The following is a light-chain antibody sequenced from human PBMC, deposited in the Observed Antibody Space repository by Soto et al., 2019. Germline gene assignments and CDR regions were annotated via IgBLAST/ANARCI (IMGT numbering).Light chain of an antibody. J-gene: IGLJ2*01. CDR2: YVN. CDR3: TSWTTSTTMI. Sequence: QSVLTQPASVSGSPGQSITISCTGTSSDIGAYNYVSWYQQHPGKAPKLMIYYVNIRPSGVSNRFYGSKSGNTASLTISGLQAEDEADYYCTSWTTSTTMIFGGGTKLTVL. V-gene: IGLV2-14*03. CDR1: SSDIGAYNY.